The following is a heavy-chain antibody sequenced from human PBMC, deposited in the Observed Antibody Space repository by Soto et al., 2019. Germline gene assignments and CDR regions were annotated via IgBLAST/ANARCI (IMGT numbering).Heavy chain of an antibody. CDR1: GFTFANYA. CDR3: AKYWIGDKCIDDGCLAN. Sequence: EVQLLESGGGLVQPGGSLRLSCAASGFTFANYAMTWVRQTPGKGLEWVSTITSGGVTTYYADSVKGRFTISRDSSKNSLYLQMDSLRAEDTAIYYCAKYWIGDKCIDDGCLANWGQGTLITVSS. V-gene: IGHV3-23*01. D-gene: IGHD2-15*01. J-gene: IGHJ4*02. CDR2: ITSGGVTT.